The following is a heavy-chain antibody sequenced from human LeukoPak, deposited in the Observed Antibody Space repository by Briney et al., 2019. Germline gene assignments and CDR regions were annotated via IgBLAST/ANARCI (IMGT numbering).Heavy chain of an antibody. V-gene: IGHV3-48*01. Sequence: GGSLRLSCAASGFTFSSYSMNWVRQAPGKGLEGVSYLRSSGSPIYYADSVRGRFTISRDNAKNSLYLQMNSLRADDTAVYYCARGQSRYFDWYLGFFDYWGQGTLVTVSS. J-gene: IGHJ4*02. D-gene: IGHD3-9*01. CDR1: GFTFSSYS. CDR3: ARGQSRYFDWYLGFFDY. CDR2: LRSSGSPI.